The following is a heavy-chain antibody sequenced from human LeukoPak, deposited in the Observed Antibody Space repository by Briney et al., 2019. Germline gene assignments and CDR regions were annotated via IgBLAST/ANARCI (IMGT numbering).Heavy chain of an antibody. CDR2: IYTSGST. V-gene: IGHV4-4*07. CDR1: GGSISSYY. D-gene: IGHD2-15*01. Sequence: SETLSLTCTVSGGSISSYYWSWIRQPAGKGLEWIGRIYTSGSTNYNPSLKSRVTISVDTSKNQFSLKLSSVTAADTAVYYCARGPGDCSGGSCYSTPVDYWGQGTLVTVSS. J-gene: IGHJ4*02. CDR3: ARGPGDCSGGSCYSTPVDY.